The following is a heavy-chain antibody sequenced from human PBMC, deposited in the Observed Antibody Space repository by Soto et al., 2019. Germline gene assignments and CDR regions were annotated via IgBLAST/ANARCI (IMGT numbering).Heavy chain of an antibody. D-gene: IGHD3-3*01. Sequence: GGSLRLSCTASGFTFGDYAMSWFRQAPGKGLERVGFIRSKAYGGTTEYDASVKGRFTISRDDSKSIAYLQMNSLKTEDTAVYYCTRDHYDFWSGYHRPETDYYYYGMDVWGQGTTVTVSS. CDR1: GFTFGDYA. J-gene: IGHJ6*02. CDR3: TRDHYDFWSGYHRPETDYYYYGMDV. CDR2: IRSKAYGGTT. V-gene: IGHV3-49*03.